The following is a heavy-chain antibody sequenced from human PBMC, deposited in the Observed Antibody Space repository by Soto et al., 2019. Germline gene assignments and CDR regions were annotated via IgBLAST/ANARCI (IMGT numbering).Heavy chain of an antibody. J-gene: IGHJ4*02. Sequence: EVQLLESGGGLVQPGGSLRLSCAASGFTFSSYAMSWVRQAPGKGLEWVSAISGSGGSTYYADSVKGRFTISRDNSKNTLYLQMNSVRAEDTAVYYCAKDRPAEGYGDLGLFDYWGQGTLVTVSS. D-gene: IGHD4-17*01. CDR2: ISGSGGST. CDR1: GFTFSSYA. V-gene: IGHV3-23*01. CDR3: AKDRPAEGYGDLGLFDY.